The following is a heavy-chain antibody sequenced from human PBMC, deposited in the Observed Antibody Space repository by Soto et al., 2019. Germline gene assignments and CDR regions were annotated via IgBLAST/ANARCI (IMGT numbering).Heavy chain of an antibody. V-gene: IGHV2-5*02. CDR3: AHRLIHGGDWSYGDFDY. D-gene: IGHD2-21*02. Sequence: QITLKESGPTLVEPTQTLTLTCSFSGFSLGTSGVGVGWIRQPPGKALEYLALIYWDDDKRYNPYLKSRLTIVKDTSKHHVVLTLTNVDPVDTATYFCAHRLIHGGDWSYGDFDYWGQGTQVTVSS. CDR2: IYWDDDK. J-gene: IGHJ4*02. CDR1: GFSLGTSGVG.